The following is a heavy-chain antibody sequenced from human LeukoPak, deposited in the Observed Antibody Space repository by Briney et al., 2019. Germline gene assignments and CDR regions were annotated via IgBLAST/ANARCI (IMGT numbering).Heavy chain of an antibody. CDR1: GFTFSSYG. D-gene: IGHD3-16*01. J-gene: IGHJ6*02. Sequence: GGSLRLSCAASGFTFSSYGMHWVRQAPGKGLEWVAVISYDGSNKYYADSVKGRFTISRDNSKNTLYLQMNSLRAEDTAVYYWANGAQGMDVWGQGTTVTVSS. CDR2: ISYDGSNK. CDR3: ANGAQGMDV. V-gene: IGHV3-30*18.